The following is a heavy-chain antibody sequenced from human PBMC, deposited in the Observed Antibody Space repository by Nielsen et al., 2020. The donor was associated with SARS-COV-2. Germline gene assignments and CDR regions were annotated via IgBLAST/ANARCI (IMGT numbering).Heavy chain of an antibody. CDR2: IYYSGST. J-gene: IGHJ4*02. V-gene: IGHV4-39*01. CDR1: GGSISSSSYY. CDR3: ARQWDIVATIDY. Sequence: SETLSLTCTVSGGSISSSSYYWGWIRQPPGKGLEWIGSIYYSGSTYYNPSLKSRVTISVDTSKNQFSLKLSSVTAADTAVYYCARQWDIVATIDYWGQGTLVTVSS. D-gene: IGHD5-12*01.